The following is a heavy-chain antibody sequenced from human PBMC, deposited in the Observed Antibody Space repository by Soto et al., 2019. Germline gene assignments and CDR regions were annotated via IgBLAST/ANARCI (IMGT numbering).Heavy chain of an antibody. CDR1: GGTFSSYT. CDR2: ITPTLNIA. J-gene: IGHJ4*02. V-gene: IGHV1-69*01. D-gene: IGHD1-26*01. CDR3: ARGYYSGSNPSSFDY. Sequence: QLQLVQSGAEVRGPGSSVKVSCKASGGTFSSYTVIWVRQAPGQGLEWMGGITPTLNIAKYAEKFQGRVTMTADESTSTVNMHLSSLRSEDTAVYFCARGYYSGSNPSSFDYWGQGTLVAVSS.